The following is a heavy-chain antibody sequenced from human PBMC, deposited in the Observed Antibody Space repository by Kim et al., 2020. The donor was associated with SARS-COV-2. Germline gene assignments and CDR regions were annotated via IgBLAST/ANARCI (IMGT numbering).Heavy chain of an antibody. J-gene: IGHJ4*02. CDR3: AKGPPYSGYDTFDY. CDR1: GFTFSSYG. V-gene: IGHV3-33*06. Sequence: GGSLRLSCAASGFTFSSYGMHWVRQAPGKGLEWVAVIWYDGSNKYYADSVKGRFTISRDNSKNTLYLQMNSLRAEDTAVYYCAKGPPYSGYDTFDYWGQGTLVTVSS. CDR2: IWYDGSNK. D-gene: IGHD5-12*01.